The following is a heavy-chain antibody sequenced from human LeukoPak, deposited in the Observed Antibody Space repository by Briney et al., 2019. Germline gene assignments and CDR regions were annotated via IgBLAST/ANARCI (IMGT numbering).Heavy chain of an antibody. CDR3: ARVGGYCSSTSCYVRWFDP. Sequence: ASVKVSCKASGYTFTGYYMHWVRQAPGQGLEWMGWINLNSGGTNYAQKFQGRVTMARDTSISTAYMELSRLRSDDTAVYYCARVGGYCSSTSCYVRWFDPWGQGTLVTVSS. J-gene: IGHJ5*02. V-gene: IGHV1-2*02. CDR1: GYTFTGYY. CDR2: INLNSGGT. D-gene: IGHD2-2*01.